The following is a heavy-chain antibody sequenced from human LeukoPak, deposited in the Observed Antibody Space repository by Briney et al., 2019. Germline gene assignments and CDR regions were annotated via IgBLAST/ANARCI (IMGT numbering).Heavy chain of an antibody. CDR1: GGSISSYY. CDR2: IYTSGST. V-gene: IGHV4-4*07. J-gene: IGHJ5*02. CDR3: ARAPYCSGGSCYGGGWFDP. Sequence: KASETLSLTCTVSGGSISSYYWSWIRQPAGKGLEWIGRIYTSGSTNYNPSPKSRVTISVDTSKNQFSLKLSSVTAADTAVYYCARAPYCSGGSCYGGGWFDPWGQGTLVTVSS. D-gene: IGHD2-15*01.